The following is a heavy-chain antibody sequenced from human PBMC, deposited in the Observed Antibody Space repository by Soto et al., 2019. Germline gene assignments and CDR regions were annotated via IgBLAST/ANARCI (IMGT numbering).Heavy chain of an antibody. J-gene: IGHJ1*01. CDR1: GFTFSSYA. CDR3: AKVPTYYYDSSGYTEYFQH. Sequence: GGSLRLSCAASGFTFSSYAMSWVRQAPGKGLEWVSAISGSGGSTYYADSVKGRFTISRDNSKNTLYLQMNSLRAEDTAVYYCAKVPTYYYDSSGYTEYFQHWGQGTLVTVSS. CDR2: ISGSGGST. V-gene: IGHV3-23*01. D-gene: IGHD3-22*01.